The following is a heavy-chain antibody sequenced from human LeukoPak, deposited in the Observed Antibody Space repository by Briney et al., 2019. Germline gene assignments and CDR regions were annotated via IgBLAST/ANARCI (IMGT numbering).Heavy chain of an antibody. CDR2: IIPILGIA. CDR1: GGTLSSYA. J-gene: IGHJ6*02. Sequence: ASVKVSCKASGGTLSSYAISWVRQAPGQGLEWMGRIIPILGIANYAQKFQGRVTITADKSTSTAYMELSSLRSEDTAVYYCARTDYDFWSGYYYGMDVWGQGTTVTVSS. CDR3: ARTDYDFWSGYYYGMDV. V-gene: IGHV1-69*04. D-gene: IGHD3-3*01.